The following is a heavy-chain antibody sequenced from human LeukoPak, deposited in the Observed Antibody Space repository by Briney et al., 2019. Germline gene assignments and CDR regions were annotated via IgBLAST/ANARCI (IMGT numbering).Heavy chain of an antibody. D-gene: IGHD2-2*01. CDR3: AKDSHCSSTSCYGHNWFDP. V-gene: IGHV3-23*01. Sequence: GGSLRLSCAASGFTFSSYAMSWVRQAPGKGLECVSAISGSGGSTYYADSVKGRFTISRDNSKNTLYLQMNSLRAEDTAVYYCAKDSHCSSTSCYGHNWFDPWGQGTLVTVSS. CDR2: ISGSGGST. CDR1: GFTFSSYA. J-gene: IGHJ5*02.